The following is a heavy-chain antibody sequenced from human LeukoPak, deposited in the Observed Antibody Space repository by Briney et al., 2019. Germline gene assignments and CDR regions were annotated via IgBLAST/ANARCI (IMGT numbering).Heavy chain of an antibody. Sequence: SETLSLTCTVSGGSISSYYWSWIRQPPGKGLEWIGYIYYSGSTNYNPSLKSRVTISVDTSKNQFSLKLSPVTAADTAVYYCARVGIDPYYYYYYYMDVWGKGTTVTISS. V-gene: IGHV4-59*01. CDR2: IYYSGST. CDR3: ARVGIDPYYYYYYYMDV. J-gene: IGHJ6*03. CDR1: GGSISSYY. D-gene: IGHD1-26*01.